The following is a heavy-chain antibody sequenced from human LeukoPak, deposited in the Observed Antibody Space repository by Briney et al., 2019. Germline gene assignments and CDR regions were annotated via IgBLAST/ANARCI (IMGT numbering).Heavy chain of an antibody. CDR1: GYTFTGYY. CDR2: INPNSGGT. V-gene: IGHV1-2*02. D-gene: IGHD3-10*01. J-gene: IGHJ3*02. CDR3: ARVWFGELLYAFDI. Sequence: ASVKVSCKASGYTFTGYYMHWVRQAPGQGLEWMGWINPNSGGTNYAQKFQGRVTMTRDTSISTAYMEPSRLRSDDTAVYYCARVWFGELLYAFDIWGQGTMVTVSS.